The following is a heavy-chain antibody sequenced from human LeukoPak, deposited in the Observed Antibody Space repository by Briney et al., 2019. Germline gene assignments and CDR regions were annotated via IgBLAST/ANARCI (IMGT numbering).Heavy chain of an antibody. D-gene: IGHD4-17*01. V-gene: IGHV3-23*01. CDR2: ISGGGDYT. J-gene: IGHJ4*02. CDR3: VKVGSNYGDPKDY. CDR1: GFIFSSYA. Sequence: GGSLRLSCAASGFIFSSYAMSWVRQAPGKGLEWVSTISGGGDYTFYADSVKGRFTVPRDNSKNTLFVQMNSLRADDTAVYYCVKVGSNYGDPKDYWGQGTLVSVTS.